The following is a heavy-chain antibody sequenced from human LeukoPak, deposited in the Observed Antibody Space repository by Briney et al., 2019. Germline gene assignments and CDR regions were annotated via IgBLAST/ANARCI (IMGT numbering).Heavy chain of an antibody. CDR2: ISYDGSNK. Sequence: GRSLRLSCAASGFTFSSYAMHWVRQAPGKGLEWVAVISYDGSNKYYADSVKGRFTISRDNSKNTLYLQMNSLRAEDTAVYYCARDLPPYSSGWYVYYWGQGTLVTVSS. V-gene: IGHV3-30-3*01. D-gene: IGHD6-19*01. CDR1: GFTFSSYA. J-gene: IGHJ4*02. CDR3: ARDLPPYSSGWYVYY.